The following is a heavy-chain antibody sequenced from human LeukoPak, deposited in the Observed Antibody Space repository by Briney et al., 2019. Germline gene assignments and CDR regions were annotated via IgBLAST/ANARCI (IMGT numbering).Heavy chain of an antibody. D-gene: IGHD3-22*01. CDR3: ARTVAYYYDSSGYLGTYYFDY. V-gene: IGHV4-61*02. J-gene: IGHJ4*02. CDR2: IYTSGCT. Sequence: PSQTLSLTCTVSGGSISSGSYYWRWIRQPAGKGLEWIARIYTSGCTNYNPSLKSRVTRSIDTSKNQFSQKLSSVTAADTAVYYCARTVAYYYDSSGYLGTYYFDYWGQGTLVTVPS. CDR1: GGSISSGSYY.